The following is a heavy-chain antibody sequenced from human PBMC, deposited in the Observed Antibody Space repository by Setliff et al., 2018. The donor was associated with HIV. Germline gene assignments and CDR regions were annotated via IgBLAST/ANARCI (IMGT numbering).Heavy chain of an antibody. Sequence: SETLSLTCTVSGDSIDSPHCWSWVRQSLEKGLEWIGEVCQRGGINYYPFFWSRAIISMDKPKSHFSLRLTSVAAADTAVYFCVRNSGWALGSWGQGTLVTVSS. CDR2: VCQRGGI. V-gene: IGHV4-4*02. J-gene: IGHJ4*02. D-gene: IGHD3-16*01. CDR1: GDSIDSPHC. CDR3: VRNSGWALGS.